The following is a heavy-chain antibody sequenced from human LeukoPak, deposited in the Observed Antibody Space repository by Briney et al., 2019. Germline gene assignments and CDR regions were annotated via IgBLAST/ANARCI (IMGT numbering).Heavy chain of an antibody. CDR3: AASGYSSGWFPFDY. D-gene: IGHD6-19*01. V-gene: IGHV1-58*01. CDR2: IVVGSGNT. CDR1: GFTFTSSA. Sequence: ASVKVSCKASGFTFTSSAVQWVRQARGQRLEWVGWIVVGSGNTNYAQKFQERVTITRDMSTSTAYMELSSLRSEDTAVYYCAASGYSSGWFPFDYWGQGTLVTVSS. J-gene: IGHJ4*02.